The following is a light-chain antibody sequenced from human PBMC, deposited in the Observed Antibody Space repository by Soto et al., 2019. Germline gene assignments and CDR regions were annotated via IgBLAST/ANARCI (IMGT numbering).Light chain of an antibody. CDR3: GSYTSSTTLVV. V-gene: IGLV2-14*02. Sequence: QSALTQTASVSGSPGQTITISCTGTSSDVGSYNLVSWYQQHPGKAPKLIIYEVTHRPSGVSNRFSGSKSGNTASLTISGLQADDEADYYCGSYTSSTTLVVFGTGTQLTVL. CDR2: EVT. J-gene: IGLJ1*01. CDR1: SSDVGSYNL.